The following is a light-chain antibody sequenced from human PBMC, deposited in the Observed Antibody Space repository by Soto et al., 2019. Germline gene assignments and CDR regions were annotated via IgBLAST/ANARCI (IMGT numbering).Light chain of an antibody. CDR1: QSVSGC. Sequence: EIVLTQSPATLSLSPGERATLSCRASQSVSGCLAWYQQKPGQAPRLLIYDVSNRATGIPARFSGSGSGTDFTLTISSLEPEDFAVYYCQQRCNWPPVTFGGGTKVDIK. V-gene: IGKV3-11*01. CDR2: DVS. J-gene: IGKJ4*01. CDR3: QQRCNWPPVT.